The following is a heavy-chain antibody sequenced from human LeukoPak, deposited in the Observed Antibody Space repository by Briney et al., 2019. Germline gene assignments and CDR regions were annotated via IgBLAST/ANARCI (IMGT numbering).Heavy chain of an antibody. J-gene: IGHJ4*02. CDR3: ASLYSRFHFDY. D-gene: IGHD6-13*01. CDR2: IHDGAST. Sequence: SKTLSLTCTVSGGSISSSSYYWGWIRQPPGKGLEWIGSIHDGASTYYNPSLKSRVTMSVDTSKNQFSLKLTSVTAADTSVYFCASLYSRFHFDYWGQGTLVTVSS. V-gene: IGHV4-39*01. CDR1: GGSISSSSYY.